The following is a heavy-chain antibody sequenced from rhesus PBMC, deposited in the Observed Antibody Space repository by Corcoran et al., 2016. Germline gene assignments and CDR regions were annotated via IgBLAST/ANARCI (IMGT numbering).Heavy chain of an antibody. CDR3: AKKGSYIQGFDY. D-gene: IGHD4-23*01. J-gene: IGHJ4*01. Sequence: EVQLVQSGAEVKRPGESLKISCKTSGYRFTSYWISWVRQMPGKGLEWMGAIEPSDSDTRDSPSFQGQVTISADKSISTAYLQWSSLKASDSATYYCAKKGSYIQGFDYWGQGVLVTVSS. V-gene: IGHV5-2*01. CDR2: IEPSDSDT. CDR1: GYRFTSYW.